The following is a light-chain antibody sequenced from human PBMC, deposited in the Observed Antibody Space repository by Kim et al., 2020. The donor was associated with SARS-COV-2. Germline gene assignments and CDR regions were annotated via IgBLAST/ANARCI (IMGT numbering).Light chain of an antibody. Sequence: EIVMTQSPATLSVSPGERATLSCRASQSVTTNLAWYQQKPGQAPRLLIYGASTRATGVPARFSGSGSGTEFTLTISSLQSEDFAVYYCHQYHNWPPYTFGQGTKLEF. CDR2: GAS. CDR3: HQYHNWPPYT. CDR1: QSVTTN. J-gene: IGKJ2*01. V-gene: IGKV3-15*01.